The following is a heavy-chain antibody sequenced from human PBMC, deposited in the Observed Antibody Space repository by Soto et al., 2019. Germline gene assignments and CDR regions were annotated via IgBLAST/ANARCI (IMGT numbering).Heavy chain of an antibody. CDR3: AREGYCSSGSCALYSHDDLATDV. D-gene: IGHD2-15*01. Sequence: QGQLGQSGAEVKKPGASGKLSCKASGYTFNRYGISWVRQAPGQGLEGRVWISGYKEKTNYANNLQGRGTMTTGTSTTAAYMELRRLTSDDTAVYFWAREGYCSSGSCALYSHDDLATDVLGPGTPVNVFS. J-gene: IGHJ6*02. CDR2: ISGYKEKT. V-gene: IGHV1-18*01. CDR1: GYTFNRYG.